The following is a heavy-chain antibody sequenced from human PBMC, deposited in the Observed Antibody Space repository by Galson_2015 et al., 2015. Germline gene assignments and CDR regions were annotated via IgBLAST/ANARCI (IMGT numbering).Heavy chain of an antibody. CDR1: GFTFSSYG. V-gene: IGHV3-30*18. CDR3: AKSLRRGSSGIAATGRVDY. CDR2: ISYDGTNK. Sequence: SLRLSCAASGFTFSSYGMHWVRQAPGKGLEWVALISYDGTNKYYADSVKGRFTISRNNSKNTLYLQMNSLRAEDTAVYYCAKSLRRGSSGIAATGRVDYWGQGTLVSVSS. D-gene: IGHD6-13*01. J-gene: IGHJ4*02.